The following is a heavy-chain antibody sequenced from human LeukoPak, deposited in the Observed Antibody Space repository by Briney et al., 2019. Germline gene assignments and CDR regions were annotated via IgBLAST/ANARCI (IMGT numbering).Heavy chain of an antibody. J-gene: IGHJ4*02. CDR3: ARIEHPADLYYDSSGYYGKDY. CDR1: GGSISSYY. V-gene: IGHV4-59*01. CDR2: IYYSGST. D-gene: IGHD3-22*01. Sequence: SETLSLTCTVSGGSISSYYWSWIRQPPGKGLEWIGYIYYSGSTNYNPSLKSRVTIPVDTSKNQFSLKLSSVTAADTAVYYCARIEHPADLYYDSSGYYGKDYWGQGTLVTVSS.